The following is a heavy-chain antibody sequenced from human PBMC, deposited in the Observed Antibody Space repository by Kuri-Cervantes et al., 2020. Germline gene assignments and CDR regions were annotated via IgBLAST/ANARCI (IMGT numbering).Heavy chain of an antibody. CDR2: ISYDGSNK. J-gene: IGHJ4*02. CDR3: ATPPSAPLGYCTNGVCPFDY. D-gene: IGHD2-8*01. Sequence: GESLKISCAASGFTFSSYAMHWVRQAPGKGLEWVAVISYDGSNKYYADSVKGRFTISRDNSKNTLYLQMNSLRAEDTAVYYCATPPSAPLGYCTNGVCPFDYWGQGTLVTVSS. V-gene: IGHV3-30-3*01. CDR1: GFTFSSYA.